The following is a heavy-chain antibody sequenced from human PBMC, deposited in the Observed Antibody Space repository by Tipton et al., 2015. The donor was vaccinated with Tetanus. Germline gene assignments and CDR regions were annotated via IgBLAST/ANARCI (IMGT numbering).Heavy chain of an antibody. CDR2: ISPFTGDT. Sequence: QLVQSGAEVKKPGASVKVSCKASGHTFTHYGISWVRQAPGQGLEWVGWISPFTGDTEYAQNLQDRLILTTDTSTATAYVEVRSLTSDDTAVYYCARDRAVPVQAYGTDVWGQGTSVTVSS. CDR1: GHTFTHYG. CDR3: ARDRAVPVQAYGTDV. J-gene: IGHJ6*02. V-gene: IGHV1-18*01. D-gene: IGHD6-19*01.